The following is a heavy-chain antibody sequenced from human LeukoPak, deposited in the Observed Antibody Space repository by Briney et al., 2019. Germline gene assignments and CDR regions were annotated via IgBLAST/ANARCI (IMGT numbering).Heavy chain of an antibody. V-gene: IGHV3-30*04. CDR3: ARAQVGALLDYYFDY. Sequence: GGSLRLSCAASGFTFSSYAMHWVRQAPGKGLEWVAAISYDGSNKYYADSVKGRFTISRDNSKNTLYLQMNSLRGEDTAVYCCARAQVGALLDYYFDYWGQGTLVTVSS. D-gene: IGHD1-26*01. J-gene: IGHJ4*02. CDR1: GFTFSSYA. CDR2: ISYDGSNK.